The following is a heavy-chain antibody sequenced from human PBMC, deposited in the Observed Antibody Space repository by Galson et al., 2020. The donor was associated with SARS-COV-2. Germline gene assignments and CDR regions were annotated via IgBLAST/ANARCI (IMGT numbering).Heavy chain of an antibody. CDR2: VYDIGST. Sequence: SETLSLTCTVSGGSINDYYWNWIRQTPGKGLHWIGCVYDIGSTKYNPSLKSRVTIEVDTSRNLFSLRLYSVTAADTAVYYCARGHPYYYGMDVWGHGTTVTVSS. D-gene: IGHD3-16*01. CDR1: GGSINDYY. CDR3: ARGHPYYYGMDV. V-gene: IGHV4-59*01. J-gene: IGHJ6*02.